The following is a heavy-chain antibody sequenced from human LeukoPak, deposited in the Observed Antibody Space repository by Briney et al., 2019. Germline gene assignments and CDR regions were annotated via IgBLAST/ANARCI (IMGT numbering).Heavy chain of an antibody. CDR2: INPSGGST. J-gene: IGHJ3*02. D-gene: IGHD4-17*01. CDR1: GYTFTSYY. Sequence: ASVKVSCKASGYTFTSYYMHWVRQSPGQGLEWMGIINPSGGSTSYAQKFKGRGTMTRDTSISTAYIELSRLRSDDTAVYYCARGTTVTPTSRSDAFDIWGQGTMVTVSS. CDR3: ARGTTVTPTSRSDAFDI. V-gene: IGHV1-46*01.